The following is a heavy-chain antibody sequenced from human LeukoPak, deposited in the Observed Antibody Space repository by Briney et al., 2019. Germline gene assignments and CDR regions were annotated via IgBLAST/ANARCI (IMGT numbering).Heavy chain of an antibody. J-gene: IGHJ2*01. CDR3: LGTGTTPDCSQPTLATAHSVHPPDPTPDL. Sequence: GGCLRLSCAASGFTFRSYSMNGVREAPGRGLEWISSISSSQSYVYYADYAASVNCRFTISRDNAQNSVYLQMNRLRLEDTAVYNCLGTGTTPDCSQPTLATAHSVHPPDPTPDL. V-gene: IGHV3-21*01. D-gene: IGHD1-7*01. CDR2: ISSSQSYV. CDR1: GFTFRSYS.